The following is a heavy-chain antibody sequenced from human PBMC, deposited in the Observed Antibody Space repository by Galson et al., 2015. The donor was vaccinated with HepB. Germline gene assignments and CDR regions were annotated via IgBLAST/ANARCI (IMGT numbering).Heavy chain of an antibody. D-gene: IGHD1-1*01. Sequence: LSLTCTVSGGSISGYYWSWIRKPPRKGLEWIGYVYSSGSTNYNASLKRRVAISKDTSKNQFSLKLSSVTAADTAVYYCARQKGTKMPFDLWGLGTLVTVSS. CDR1: GGSISGYY. CDR3: ARQKGTKMPFDL. CDR2: VYSSGST. V-gene: IGHV4-59*08. J-gene: IGHJ4*02.